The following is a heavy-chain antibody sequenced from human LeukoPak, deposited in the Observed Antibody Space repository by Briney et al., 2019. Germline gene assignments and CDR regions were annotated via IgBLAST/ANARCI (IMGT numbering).Heavy chain of an antibody. CDR1: GGSIGSYY. V-gene: IGHV4-59*12. CDR3: ARETLIAVAGRGAFDI. CDR2: IYYSGST. Sequence: SETLSLTCTVSGGSIGSYYWSWIRQPPGKGLEWIGYIYYSGSTNYNPSLKSRVTISVDTSKNQFSLNLSSVTAADTAVYYCARETLIAVAGRGAFDIWGQGTMVTVSS. J-gene: IGHJ3*02. D-gene: IGHD6-19*01.